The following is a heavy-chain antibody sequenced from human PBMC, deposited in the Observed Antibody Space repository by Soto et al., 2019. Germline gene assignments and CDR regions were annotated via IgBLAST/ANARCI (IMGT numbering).Heavy chain of an antibody. D-gene: IGHD1-7*01. CDR2: IRFDGSNE. J-gene: IGHJ4*02. CDR3: AGDGIGGTVFRGYLDY. Sequence: QEQLVESGGGVVQPGTSLRLSCAVPGGIFHGYGMHWVRQAPGKGLEWVAIIRFDGSNEEYADSVKGRFTISRDNSKNTLYLQMNTLGAEDKAVYYCAGDGIGGTVFRGYLDYWGRGTVVTVSS. V-gene: IGHV3-33*01. CDR1: GGIFHGYG.